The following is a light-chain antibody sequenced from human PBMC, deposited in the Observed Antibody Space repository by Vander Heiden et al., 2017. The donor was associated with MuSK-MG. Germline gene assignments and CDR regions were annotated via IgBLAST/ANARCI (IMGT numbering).Light chain of an antibody. Sequence: DIQMNQSAAVLSGSVGDRVTITCRASQSISSYLNWYQQKPGKAPKLLIYAASSLQSGVPSRFSGSGSGTDFTLTISSLQPEDFATYYCQQSYSTPLTFGGGTKVEIK. CDR1: QSISSY. V-gene: IGKV1-39*01. CDR3: QQSYSTPLT. CDR2: AAS. J-gene: IGKJ4*01.